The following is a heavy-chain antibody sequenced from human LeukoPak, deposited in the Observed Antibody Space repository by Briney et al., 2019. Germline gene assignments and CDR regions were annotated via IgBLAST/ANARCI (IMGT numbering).Heavy chain of an antibody. D-gene: IGHD3-3*01. CDR1: GGSISSYY. V-gene: IGHV4-4*07. CDR3: ARVSASYYDFWSGYYYFDY. Sequence: PSETLSLTCTVSGGSISSYYWSWIRQPAGKGLEWIGRIYTSGSTNYNPSLKSRVTMSVDTSKNQFSLKLSSVTAADTAVYYCARVSASYYDFWSGYYYFDYWGQGTLVTVSS. CDR2: IYTSGST. J-gene: IGHJ4*02.